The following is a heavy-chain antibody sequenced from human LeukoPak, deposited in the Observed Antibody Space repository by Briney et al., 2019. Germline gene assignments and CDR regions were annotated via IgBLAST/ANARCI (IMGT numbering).Heavy chain of an antibody. D-gene: IGHD3-10*01. V-gene: IGHV4-34*01. CDR3: AIISEIWFGELPGGP. CDR1: GGSFSSYY. Sequence: PSETLSLTCTVSGGSFSSYYWSWIRQPPGKGLEWIGEINHSGSTNYNPSLKSRVTISVDTSKNQFSLKLSSVTAADTAVYYCAIISEIWFGELPGGPWGQGTLVTVSS. CDR2: INHSGST. J-gene: IGHJ5*02.